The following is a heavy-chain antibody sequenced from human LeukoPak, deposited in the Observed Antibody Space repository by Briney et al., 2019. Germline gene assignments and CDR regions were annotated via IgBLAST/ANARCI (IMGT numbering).Heavy chain of an antibody. V-gene: IGHV3-23*01. D-gene: IGHD1-26*01. CDR2: ISGSGGST. Sequence: VQPGGTLRLSCAASGFTFSSYGMSWVRQAPGKGLEWVSAISGSGGSTYYADSVKGRFTISRDNSKNTLYLQMNSLRAEDTAVYYCARGRGRIVGATDLDYWGQGTLVTVSS. J-gene: IGHJ4*02. CDR3: ARGRGRIVGATDLDY. CDR1: GFTFSSYG.